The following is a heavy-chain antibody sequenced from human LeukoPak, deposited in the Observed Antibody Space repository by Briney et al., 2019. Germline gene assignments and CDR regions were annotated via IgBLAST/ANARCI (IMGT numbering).Heavy chain of an antibody. V-gene: IGHV1-18*01. CDR3: ARGGDYYDSSGYYKYYFDY. J-gene: IGHJ4*02. Sequence: ASVKVSCKASGYTFTSYGISWVRQAPGQGLEWMGWISAYNGSTNYAQKLQGRVTMTTDTSTSTAYMELRSLRSDDTAVYYCARGGDYYDSSGYYKYYFDYWGQGTLVTVSS. CDR2: ISAYNGST. D-gene: IGHD3-22*01. CDR1: GYTFTSYG.